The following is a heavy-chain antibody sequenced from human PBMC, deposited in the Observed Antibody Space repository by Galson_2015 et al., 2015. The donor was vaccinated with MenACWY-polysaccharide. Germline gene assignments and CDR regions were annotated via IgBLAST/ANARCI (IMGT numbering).Heavy chain of an antibody. CDR2: ITGSGGST. J-gene: IGHJ3*02. CDR1: GFTFLNYA. CDR3: AKDHYSSGWPGAFDI. V-gene: IGHV3-23*01. Sequence: SLRLSCAASGFTFLNYAMNWVRQAPGKGLEWVSSITGSGGSTYYADSVKGRFTISRDNSKNTPYLQMNSLRAEDTAVYYCAKDHYSSGWPGAFDIWGQGTMVTVSS. D-gene: IGHD6-19*01.